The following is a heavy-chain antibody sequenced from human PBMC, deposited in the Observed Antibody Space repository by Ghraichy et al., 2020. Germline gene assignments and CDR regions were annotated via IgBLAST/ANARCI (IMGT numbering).Heavy chain of an antibody. CDR1: GYTFTSYG. V-gene: IGHV1-18*04. CDR3: AGHGGSGWPTSHAFDI. Sequence: ASVKVSCKDSGYTFTSYGISWVRQAPGQGLEWMGWISAYNGNTNYAQKLQGRVTMTTDTSTSTAYMELRSLRSDDTAVYYCAGHGGSGWPTSHAFDIWGQGTMVTVSS. CDR2: ISAYNGNT. D-gene: IGHD6-19*01. J-gene: IGHJ3*02.